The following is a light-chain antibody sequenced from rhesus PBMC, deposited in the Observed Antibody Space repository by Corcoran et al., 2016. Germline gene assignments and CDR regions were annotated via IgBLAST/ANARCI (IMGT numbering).Light chain of an antibody. J-gene: IGKJ4*01. Sequence: DIQMSQSPSSLSASVGDRVTITWRASQGISSYLNWYQQKPGKAPKLLIYYANSLASGVPSRFSGRGSGTEFTLTISSLQPEDFATYYCQQGNSNPLTFGGGTKVEIK. CDR1: QGISSY. CDR2: YAN. CDR3: QQGNSNPLT. V-gene: IGKV1-32*02.